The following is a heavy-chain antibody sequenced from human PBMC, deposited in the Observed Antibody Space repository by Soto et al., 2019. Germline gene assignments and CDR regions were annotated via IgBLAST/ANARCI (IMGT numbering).Heavy chain of an antibody. CDR2: IYYSGST. CDR1: GGSISSYY. V-gene: IGHV4-59*01. Sequence: SETLSLTCTVSGGSISSYYWSWIRQPPGKGLEWIGYIYYSGSTNYNPSLKSRVTISVDTSKNQFSLKLSSVTAADTAVYYCERGNKPYYFDYWGQGTLVTVSS. J-gene: IGHJ4*02. CDR3: ERGNKPYYFDY.